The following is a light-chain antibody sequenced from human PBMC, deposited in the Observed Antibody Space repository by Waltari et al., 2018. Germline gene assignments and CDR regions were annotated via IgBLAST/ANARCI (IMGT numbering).Light chain of an antibody. V-gene: IGKV3D-15*01. Sequence: VMTQSPGTLSVSPGETVTVSCRASERIGKKLAWSQQKPGQAPRLLIYSASARATGITARFSGSGSATEFTLTISSLQSEDFGVYYCQQYDQWPPFTFGGGTKVEIK. CDR2: SAS. CDR1: ERIGKK. CDR3: QQYDQWPPFT. J-gene: IGKJ4*01.